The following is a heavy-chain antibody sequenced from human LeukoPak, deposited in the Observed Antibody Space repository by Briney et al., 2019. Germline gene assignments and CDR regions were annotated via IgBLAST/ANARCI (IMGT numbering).Heavy chain of an antibody. D-gene: IGHD2-2*01. CDR3: ASRYYCSGTSCYEGAPYYYYGMDV. V-gene: IGHV1-69*13. J-gene: IGHJ6*04. CDR1: GGTFSSYA. Sequence: SVKVSCKASGGTFSSYAISWVRQAPGQGLEWMGGIIPIFGTANYAQKFQGRVTITADESTSTAYMELSSLRSEDTAVYYCASRYYCSGTSCYEGAPYYYYGMDVWGKGTTVTVSS. CDR2: IIPIFGTA.